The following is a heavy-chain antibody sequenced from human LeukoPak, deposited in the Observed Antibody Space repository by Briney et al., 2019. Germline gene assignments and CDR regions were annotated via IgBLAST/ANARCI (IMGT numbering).Heavy chain of an antibody. D-gene: IGHD3-9*01. CDR2: ISSTSNYM. CDR3: ARDLMGYFEY. CDR1: GVTFSSSS. Sequence: GGSLRLSCAASGVTFSSSSMTWVRQAPGKGMEWVSSISSTSNYMHYADSVKGRFTISRDNAKNSLYLQMNSLRAEDTAVYYCARDLMGYFEYWGQGTLVTVSS. V-gene: IGHV3-21*01. J-gene: IGHJ4*02.